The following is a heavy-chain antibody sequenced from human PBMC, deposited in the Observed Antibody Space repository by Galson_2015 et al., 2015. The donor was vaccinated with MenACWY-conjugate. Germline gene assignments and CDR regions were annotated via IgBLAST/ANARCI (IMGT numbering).Heavy chain of an antibody. Sequence: SLRLSCAASGFTFSSFWMHWVRQAPGKGLVWVSRIYNDGSSTSYADSVQGRFTISRDNAKNTLYLHMNSLRAEDTAVYYCVRDGGVYAFDIWGQGTMVTVSS. CDR3: VRDGGVYAFDI. CDR1: GFTFSSFW. V-gene: IGHV3-74*01. J-gene: IGHJ3*02. CDR2: IYNDGSST. D-gene: IGHD2-8*02.